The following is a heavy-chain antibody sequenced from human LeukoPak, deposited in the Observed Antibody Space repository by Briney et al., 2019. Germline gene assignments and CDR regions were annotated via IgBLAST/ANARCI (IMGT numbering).Heavy chain of an antibody. CDR3: SRENGAFSPFGY. CDR1: GGSITSTNW. D-gene: IGHD2-8*01. J-gene: IGHJ4*02. Sequence: PSETLSLTCGASGGSITSTNWWSWVRQPPGQGLEWIGEVSLSGLTNYNPSLSSRVIMALDTSKNHLSLHLTSVTAADTAVYYCSRENGAFSPFGYWGQGYLVTVLS. CDR2: VSLSGLT. V-gene: IGHV4-4*02.